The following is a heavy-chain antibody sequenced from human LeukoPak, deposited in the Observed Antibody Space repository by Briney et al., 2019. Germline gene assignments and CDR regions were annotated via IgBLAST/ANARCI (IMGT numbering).Heavy chain of an antibody. V-gene: IGHV1-24*01. CDR1: GYTLTELS. J-gene: IGHJ6*02. CDR3: ATGGDYYYYYGMDV. Sequence: ASVKVSCKGSGYTLTELSMHWVRQAPGKGLEWMGGFDPEDGETIYAQKFQGRVTMTEDTSTDTAYMELSSLRSVDTAVYYCATGGDYYYYYGMDVWGQGTTVTVSS. CDR2: FDPEDGET. D-gene: IGHD4-17*01.